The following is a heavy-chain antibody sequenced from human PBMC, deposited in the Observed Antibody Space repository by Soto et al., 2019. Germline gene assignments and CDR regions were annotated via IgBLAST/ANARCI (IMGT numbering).Heavy chain of an antibody. J-gene: IGHJ3*02. CDR2: ISSSSSYI. Sequence: GGSLRLSCAASGFTFSSYSMNWVRQAPGKGLEWVSSISSSSSYIYYADSVKGRFTISRDNAKNSLYLQMNSLRAEDTAVYYCAREPTGIHDAFDIWGQGTMVTVSS. D-gene: IGHD1-1*01. CDR1: GFTFSSYS. CDR3: AREPTGIHDAFDI. V-gene: IGHV3-21*01.